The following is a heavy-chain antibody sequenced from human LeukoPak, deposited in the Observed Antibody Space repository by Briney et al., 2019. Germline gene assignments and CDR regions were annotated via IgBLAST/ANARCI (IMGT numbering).Heavy chain of an antibody. CDR3: ARDQEYSSSLADY. Sequence: ASVKVSCKASGYRFTGYYMHWVRQAPGQGLEWMGWINPNSGGTNYAQKFQGRVTMTRDTSISTAYMELSRLRSDDTAVYYCARDQEYSSSLADYWGQGTLVTVSS. V-gene: IGHV1-2*02. CDR2: INPNSGGT. J-gene: IGHJ4*02. D-gene: IGHD6-6*01. CDR1: GYRFTGYY.